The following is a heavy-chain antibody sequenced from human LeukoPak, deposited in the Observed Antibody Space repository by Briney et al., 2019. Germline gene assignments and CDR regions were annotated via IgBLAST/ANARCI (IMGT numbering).Heavy chain of an antibody. Sequence: ESGPGLVKPSETLSLTCVVSGASIRTNTYSWGWVRQPPGKGLEWIGTMFERRSTYYTPSLKSRVTISVDTSKNQFSLNLNSVTAADTAVYFCAKTVPMRSGSDWYFDLWGRGTLVIVSS. V-gene: IGHV4-39*07. CDR1: GASIRTNTYS. CDR3: AKTVPMRSGSDWYFDL. D-gene: IGHD4-17*01. CDR2: MFERRST. J-gene: IGHJ2*01.